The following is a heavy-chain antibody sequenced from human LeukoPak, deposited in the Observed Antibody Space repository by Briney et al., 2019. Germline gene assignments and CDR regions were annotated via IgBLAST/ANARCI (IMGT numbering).Heavy chain of an antibody. CDR2: IDPSDSYT. V-gene: IGHV5-10-1*01. CDR1: GYSFTSYW. J-gene: IGHJ6*04. D-gene: IGHD3-9*01. Sequence: GESLRISCKGSGYSFTSYWISWGRQMPGKGMEWMGRIDPSDSYTNYSPSFQGHVTISADKSISTAYLQWSSLKASDTAMYYCARHLLRYFDWFHYGMDVWGKGTTVTVSS. CDR3: ARHLLRYFDWFHYGMDV.